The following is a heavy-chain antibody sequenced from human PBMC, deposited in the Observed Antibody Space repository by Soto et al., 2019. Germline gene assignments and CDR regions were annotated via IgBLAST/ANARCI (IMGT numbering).Heavy chain of an antibody. Sequence: VQLLESGGGLVQPGGSLRLSCAASGFTFSSYAMSWVRQAPGKGLEWVSAISGSGGSTYYADSVKGRFTISRDNSKNTLYLQMNSLRAEDTAVYYCAKFGYCSGGSCLTGYYYGMDVWGQGTTVTVSS. V-gene: IGHV3-23*01. CDR3: AKFGYCSGGSCLTGYYYGMDV. D-gene: IGHD2-15*01. CDR2: ISGSGGST. CDR1: GFTFSSYA. J-gene: IGHJ6*02.